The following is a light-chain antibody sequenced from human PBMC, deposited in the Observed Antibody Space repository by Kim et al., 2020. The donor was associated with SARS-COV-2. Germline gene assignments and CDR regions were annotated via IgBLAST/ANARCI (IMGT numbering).Light chain of an antibody. J-gene: IGKJ2*01. V-gene: IGKV1-5*03. CDR3: QQYNSYPYT. CDR2: KAS. Sequence: ASVGDSGTLTCRASQSVSSWLALYQQKPGKAPKLLICKASSLEGGVPARFSGSGSGTEFTLTINSMQSDDRATYYCQQYNSYPYTFGQGTKLEI. CDR1: QSVSSW.